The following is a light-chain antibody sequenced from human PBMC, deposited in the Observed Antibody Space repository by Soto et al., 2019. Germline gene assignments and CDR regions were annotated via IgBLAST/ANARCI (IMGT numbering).Light chain of an antibody. Sequence: DFQMTQSPSSLSASVGDRVTITCRASQGLNTYLAWYQQKPGRIPKLLIKTASTLQSWVPSRFSDGGSGTDLTLTFASLQPEDVATDYGPQCYSAPLTFGRGTKVE. CDR3: PQCYSAPLT. V-gene: IGKV1-27*01. CDR2: TAS. CDR1: QGLNTY. J-gene: IGKJ4*01.